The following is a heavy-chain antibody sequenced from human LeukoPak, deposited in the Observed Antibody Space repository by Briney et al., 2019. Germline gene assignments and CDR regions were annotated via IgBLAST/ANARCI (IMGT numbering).Heavy chain of an antibody. V-gene: IGHV3-7*01. D-gene: IGHD3-22*01. CDR3: ARDLDYHDATGYYRQFDY. Sequence: PGGSLRLSCAASGSIFSPYAMSWVRQAPGKGLEWVANIKQDGSEKYYVDSVKGRFTISRDNAKNSLYLQMNSLRGEDTAVYYCARDLDYHDATGYYRQFDYWGQGTLVTVSS. CDR2: IKQDGSEK. J-gene: IGHJ4*02. CDR1: GSIFSPYA.